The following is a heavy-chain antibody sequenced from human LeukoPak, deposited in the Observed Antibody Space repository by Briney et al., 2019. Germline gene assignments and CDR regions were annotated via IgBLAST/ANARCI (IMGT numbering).Heavy chain of an antibody. Sequence: GGSLRLSCAASGFTFSNYWMSWVRQAPGKGLEWVANIKQDGSEKYYMDSVKGRFTISRDNAKNSLHLQMNSLRAEDTAVYYCARDLRGNWFDPWGQGTLVTVSS. CDR3: ARDLRGNWFDP. V-gene: IGHV3-7*04. J-gene: IGHJ5*02. CDR1: GFTFSNYW. CDR2: IKQDGSEK.